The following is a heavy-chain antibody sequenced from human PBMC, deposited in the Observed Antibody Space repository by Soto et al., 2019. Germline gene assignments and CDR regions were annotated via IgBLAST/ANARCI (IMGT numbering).Heavy chain of an antibody. J-gene: IGHJ4*02. CDR2: ISYDGSNK. CDR1: GFTFSSYG. D-gene: IGHD6-6*01. Sequence: GGSLRLSCAASGFTFSSYGMHWVRQAPGKGLEWVAVISYDGSNKYYADSVKGRFTISRDNSKNTLYLQMNSLRAEDTAVYYCATLAARREYYFDYWGQGTLVTVSS. V-gene: IGHV3-30*03. CDR3: ATLAARREYYFDY.